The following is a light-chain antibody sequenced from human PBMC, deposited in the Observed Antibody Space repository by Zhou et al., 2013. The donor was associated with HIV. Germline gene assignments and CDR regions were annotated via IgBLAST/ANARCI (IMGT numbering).Light chain of an antibody. CDR2: GAS. CDR1: QSAYSSY. Sequence: EIVLTQSPGTLSLSPGETANLSCRSSQSAYSSYLAWYQQKPGQAPRLLMYGASSTATGIPDRFSGSGSGTEFTLIISRLEPDDSALYYCQQYESSPPLYSFGQGTKLEIK. J-gene: IGKJ2*01. CDR3: QQYESSPPLYS. V-gene: IGKV3-20*01.